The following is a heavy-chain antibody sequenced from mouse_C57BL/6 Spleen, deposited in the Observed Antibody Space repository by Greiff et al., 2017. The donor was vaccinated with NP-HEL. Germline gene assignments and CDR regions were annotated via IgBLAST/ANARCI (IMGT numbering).Heavy chain of an antibody. CDR2: IRNKANGYTT. V-gene: IGHV7-3*01. J-gene: IGHJ3*01. Sequence: EVQGVESGGGLVQPGGSLSLSCAASGFTFTDYYMSWVRQPPGKALEWLGFIRNKANGYTTEYSASVKGRFTISRDNSQSILYLQMNALRAEDSATYYCARYPGSSYDWFAYWGQGTLVTVSA. CDR1: GFTFTDYY. CDR3: ARYPGSSYDWFAY. D-gene: IGHD1-1*01.